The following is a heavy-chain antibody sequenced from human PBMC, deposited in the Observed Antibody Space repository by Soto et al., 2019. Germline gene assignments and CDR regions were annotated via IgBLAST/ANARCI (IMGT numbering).Heavy chain of an antibody. Sequence: ASVKVSCKASGGTFSSYTISWVRQAPGQGLEWMGRIIPILGIANYAQKFQGRVTITADKSTSTAYMELSSLRSEDTAVYYCARDRTAVLRFLEWSKTDYYMDVWGQGTTVTVSS. CDR3: ARDRTAVLRFLEWSKTDYYMDV. CDR1: GGTFSSYT. CDR2: IIPILGIA. V-gene: IGHV1-69*04. D-gene: IGHD3-3*01. J-gene: IGHJ6*03.